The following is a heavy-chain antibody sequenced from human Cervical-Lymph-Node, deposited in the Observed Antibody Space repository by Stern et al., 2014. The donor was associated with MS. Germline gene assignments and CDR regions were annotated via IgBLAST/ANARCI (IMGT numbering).Heavy chain of an antibody. CDR1: GFTFGSYW. CDR2: IKQDGNEK. J-gene: IGHJ4*02. D-gene: IGHD6-13*01. V-gene: IGHV3-7*03. CDR3: ARVAAAAPFDY. Sequence: EVQLLESGGGLVQPGGSLRLSCAASGFTFGSYWMSWVRQAPGKGLERVANIKQDGNEKYYVDSVKGRFTISRDNAKNSLYLQMSKLRAEDTAVYYCARVAAAAPFDYWGQGTLVTVSS.